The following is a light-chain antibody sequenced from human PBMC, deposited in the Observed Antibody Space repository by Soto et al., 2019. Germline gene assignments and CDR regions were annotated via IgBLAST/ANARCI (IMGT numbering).Light chain of an antibody. V-gene: IGKV3-15*01. J-gene: IGKJ1*01. CDR1: QSVSSN. Sequence: EIVMTQSPATLSVSPGERATLSCRASQSVSSNLACYQQKPGQAPRLLIYGASTSATGIPARFSGSGSGTEFTLTISSLQSEDFAVYYCQQYNNWPSWTFGQGTKVEIK. CDR3: QQYNNWPSWT. CDR2: GAS.